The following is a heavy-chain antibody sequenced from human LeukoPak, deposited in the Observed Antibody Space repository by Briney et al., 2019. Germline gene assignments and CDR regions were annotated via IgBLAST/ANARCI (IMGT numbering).Heavy chain of an antibody. CDR3: ARAIRYFDWLLTFGMDV. D-gene: IGHD3-9*01. V-gene: IGHV1-69*13. CDR2: INPIFGTA. CDR1: GGTFSSYA. J-gene: IGHJ6*04. Sequence: SVKVSCKASGGTFSSYAISWVRQAPGQGLEWMGGINPIFGTANYAQKFQGRVTITADESTSTAYMELSSLRSEDTAVYYCARAIRYFDWLLTFGMDVWGKGTTVTVSS.